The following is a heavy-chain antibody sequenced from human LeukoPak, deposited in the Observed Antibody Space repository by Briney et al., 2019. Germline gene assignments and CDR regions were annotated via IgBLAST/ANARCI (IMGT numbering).Heavy chain of an antibody. V-gene: IGHV3-33*01. D-gene: IGHD6-13*01. J-gene: IGHJ4*02. CDR3: ARDGYSKKIDY. Sequence: GGSLRLSCAASGFTSSSYGMHWVRQVPGKGLEWVAVIWYDGSNKYYADSVKGRFTISRDNSKNTLYLQMNSLRAEDTAVYYCARDGYSKKIDYWGQGTLVTVSS. CDR1: GFTSSSYG. CDR2: IWYDGSNK.